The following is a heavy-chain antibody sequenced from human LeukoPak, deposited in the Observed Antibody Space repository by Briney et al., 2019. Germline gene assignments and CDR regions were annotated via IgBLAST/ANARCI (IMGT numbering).Heavy chain of an antibody. CDR3: ARALSSGWYTGYYYYGMDV. Sequence: ASVKVSCKASEYTFTSYDINWVRQATGQGLEWMGWMNPNSGNTGYAQKFQGRVTMTRNTPISTACMELSSLKSEDTAVYYCARALSSGWYTGYYYYGMDVWGQGTTVTVSS. CDR2: MNPNSGNT. CDR1: EYTFTSYD. D-gene: IGHD6-19*01. V-gene: IGHV1-8*01. J-gene: IGHJ6*02.